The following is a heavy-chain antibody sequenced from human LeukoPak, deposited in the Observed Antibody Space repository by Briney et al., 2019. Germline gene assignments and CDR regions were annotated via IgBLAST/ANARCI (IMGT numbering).Heavy chain of an antibody. CDR3: ARRIGERFSAHEYFDS. J-gene: IGHJ4*02. V-gene: IGHV1-18*01. CDR2: ISAYNGNT. D-gene: IGHD5-12*01. CDR1: GYTFTSYG. Sequence: ASVKVSCNTSGYTFTSYGISWVRQAPGQGLEWMGWISAYNGNTNYAQKLQGRVTMTTDTSTSTAYMELRSLRSEDTAVYYCARRIGERFSAHEYFDSWGQGTQVTVSS.